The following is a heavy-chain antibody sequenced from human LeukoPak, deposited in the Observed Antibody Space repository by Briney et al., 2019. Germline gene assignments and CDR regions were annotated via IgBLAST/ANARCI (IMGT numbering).Heavy chain of an antibody. J-gene: IGHJ5*02. V-gene: IGHV1-8*01. CDR2: MNPNSGNT. CDR1: GYTFTSYD. CDR3: ARVPTPSLNWFDP. Sequence: ASVKVSCKASGYTFTSYDINWVRQATGQGLEWMGWMNPNSGNTGYAQKCQGRVTMTRNTSISTAYMELTSLRSEDTAVYYCARVPTPSLNWFDPWGQGTLVTVSS.